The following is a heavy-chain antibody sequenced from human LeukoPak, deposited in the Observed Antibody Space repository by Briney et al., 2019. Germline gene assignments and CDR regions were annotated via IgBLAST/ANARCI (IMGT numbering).Heavy chain of an antibody. D-gene: IGHD4-23*01. Sequence: QTGGSLRLSCAASGFTVSSKYMSWVRQAPGKGLEWGSYISSSGSAIYYADSVKGRFTISRDNAKNSLYLQMNSLRAEDTAVYYCASEGYGGNSDAFDIWGQGTMVTVS. CDR2: ISSSGSAI. V-gene: IGHV3-48*03. J-gene: IGHJ3*02. CDR3: ASEGYGGNSDAFDI. CDR1: GFTVSSKY.